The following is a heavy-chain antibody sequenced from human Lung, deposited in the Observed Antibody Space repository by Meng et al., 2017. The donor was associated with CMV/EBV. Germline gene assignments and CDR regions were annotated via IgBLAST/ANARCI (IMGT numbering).Heavy chain of an antibody. V-gene: IGHV3-23*03. CDR2: IYAGGRSA. CDR3: ARDNNWGPDY. CDR1: GFTFSNYA. J-gene: IGHJ4*02. D-gene: IGHD7-27*01. Sequence: ESXKISCAASGFTFSNYAMNWVRQAPGKGLEWVAVIYAGGRSAYYADSVKGRFTIFRDGSKNTVYLEMNSLRADDTAVYYCARDNNWGPDYWGQGTLVTVSS.